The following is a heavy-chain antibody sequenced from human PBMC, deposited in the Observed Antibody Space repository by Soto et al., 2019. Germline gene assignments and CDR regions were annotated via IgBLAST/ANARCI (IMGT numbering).Heavy chain of an antibody. J-gene: IGHJ4*02. CDR1: GFTFSSYG. Sequence: GGSLRLSCTASGFTFSSYGMGWVRQAPGKGLQWVSTIRGDGGQTHYTDSVKGRFSISRDNSKNTVYLQMDSLRAEDTAMYFCARDVGLDSDDFFAYWGQGTQVTVS. V-gene: IGHV3-23*01. CDR3: ARDVGLDSDDFFAY. D-gene: IGHD3-9*01. CDR2: IRGDGGQT.